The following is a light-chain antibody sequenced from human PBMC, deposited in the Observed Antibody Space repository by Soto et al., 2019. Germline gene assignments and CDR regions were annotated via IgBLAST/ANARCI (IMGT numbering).Light chain of an antibody. J-gene: IGKJ5*01. CDR3: QQRSNWPIT. Sequence: DIVMTQSPDALSVSPGERATLSCRASQSVSSYLAWYQQKPGQAPRLLIYGASSRATGIPDRFSGSGSGTDFTLTIRRLEPEDFAVYYCQQRSNWPITFGQGTRLEIK. V-gene: IGKV3D-20*02. CDR2: GAS. CDR1: QSVSSY.